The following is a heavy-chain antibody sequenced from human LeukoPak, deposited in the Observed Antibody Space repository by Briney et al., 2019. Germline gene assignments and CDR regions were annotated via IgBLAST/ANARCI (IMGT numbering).Heavy chain of an antibody. CDR1: GGSISSSSYY. V-gene: IGHV4-39*01. Sequence: SETLSLTCTVSGGSISSSSYYWGWIRQPPGKGLEWIGSIYYSGSTYYNPSLKSRVTISADTSKNQFSLKLSSVTAADTAVYYCARHSIRAVAGTAPIAIDPWGQGTLVTVSS. CDR2: IYYSGST. CDR3: ARHSIRAVAGTAPIAIDP. D-gene: IGHD6-19*01. J-gene: IGHJ5*02.